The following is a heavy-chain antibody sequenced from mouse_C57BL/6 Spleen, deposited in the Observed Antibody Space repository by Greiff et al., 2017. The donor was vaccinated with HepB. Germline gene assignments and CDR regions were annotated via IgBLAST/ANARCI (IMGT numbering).Heavy chain of an antibody. D-gene: IGHD1-1*01. J-gene: IGHJ2*01. V-gene: IGHV1-82*01. CDR1: GYAFSSSW. CDR2: IYPGDGDT. Sequence: VQLQESGPELVKPGASVKISCKASGYAFSSSWMNWVKQRPGKGLEWIGRIYPGDGDTNYNGKFKGKATLTADKSSSTAYMQLSSLTSEDSAVYFCARRTTVVAKDYFDYWGQGTTLTVSS. CDR3: ARRTTVVAKDYFDY.